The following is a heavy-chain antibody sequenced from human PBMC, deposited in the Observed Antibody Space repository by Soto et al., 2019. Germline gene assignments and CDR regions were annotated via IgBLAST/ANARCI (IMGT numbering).Heavy chain of an antibody. CDR1: AFSFRIYW. D-gene: IGHD5-18*01. CDR2: INGDGSQK. J-gene: IGHJ4*02. V-gene: IGHV3-7*01. Sequence: WGSLGVCCASSAFSFRIYWMTWVRQAPGKRLEWAALINGDGSQKYYVGSVKGRFIISRDNAKDSVYMQMDSLRAGDTAVYFCARVGRYGWDFDHWGQGTMVTVSS. CDR3: ARVGRYGWDFDH.